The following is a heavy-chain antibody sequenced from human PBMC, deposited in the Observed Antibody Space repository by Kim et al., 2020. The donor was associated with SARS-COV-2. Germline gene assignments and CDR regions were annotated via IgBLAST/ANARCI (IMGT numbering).Heavy chain of an antibody. V-gene: IGHV3-74*01. CDR2: INSDGTST. Sequence: GGSLRLSCAASGLTFSRDWMHWVRQAPGKGLVWVSLINSDGTSTSYADSVKGRFTISRDNAKNTLYLQMNSLRAEDTAVYYCANAMSGTSNYWGQGTLVTVSS. D-gene: IGHD3-10*01. CDR1: GLTFSRDW. J-gene: IGHJ4*02. CDR3: ANAMSGTSNY.